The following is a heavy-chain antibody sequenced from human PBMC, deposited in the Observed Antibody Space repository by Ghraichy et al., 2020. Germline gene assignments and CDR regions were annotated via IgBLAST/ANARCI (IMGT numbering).Heavy chain of an antibody. J-gene: IGHJ6*02. CDR1: GFTFSSYA. CDR2: ISGSGGST. CDR3: AKSRYCSSTSCYIYGMDV. D-gene: IGHD2-2*01. V-gene: IGHV3-23*01. Sequence: GESLNIYCAASGFTFSSYAMSWVRQAPGKGLYWVSGISGSGGSTYYADSVKGRFTISRDNSKNTLYVQMNSLRAEDTAVYYCAKSRYCSSTSCYIYGMDVWGQGTTVTVSS.